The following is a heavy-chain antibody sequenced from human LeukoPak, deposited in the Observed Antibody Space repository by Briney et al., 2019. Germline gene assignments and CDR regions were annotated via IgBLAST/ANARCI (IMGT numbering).Heavy chain of an antibody. CDR1: GYTFTSYY. Sequence: ASVKVSCKASGYTFTSYYMHWVRQAPGQGLEWMGIINPSGGSTSYAQKFQGRVTMTRDTSTSTVYMELSSLRSEDTAVYYCARDDTYYYDSSGYPPFDYWGQGTLVTVSS. D-gene: IGHD3-22*01. J-gene: IGHJ4*02. CDR2: INPSGGST. V-gene: IGHV1-46*01. CDR3: ARDDTYYYDSSGYPPFDY.